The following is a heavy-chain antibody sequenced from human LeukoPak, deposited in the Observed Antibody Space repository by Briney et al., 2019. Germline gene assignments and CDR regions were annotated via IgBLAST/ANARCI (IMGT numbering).Heavy chain of an antibody. Sequence: KPGGSLRLSCAASGFTFSNYGMNWVRQAPGKGLEWVSFTDTSGRYVYYGDSVKGRITISRDNAKNLLFLQMNGLRAEDTALYYCARGRSITLLRGVAMSDGFDIWGQGAMVAVSS. D-gene: IGHD3-10*01. CDR1: GFTFSNYG. CDR3: ARGRSITLLRGVAMSDGFDI. J-gene: IGHJ3*02. V-gene: IGHV3-21*06. CDR2: TDTSGRYV.